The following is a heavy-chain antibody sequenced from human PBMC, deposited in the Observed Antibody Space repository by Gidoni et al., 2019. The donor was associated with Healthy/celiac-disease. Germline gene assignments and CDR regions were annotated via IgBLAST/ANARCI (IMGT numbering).Heavy chain of an antibody. CDR1: GFTFSSYG. J-gene: IGHJ6*02. V-gene: IGHV3-33*01. Sequence: QVQLVESGGGVVQPGRSRRLSCAASGFTFSSYGMHWVRQAPGKGLEWVAVIWYDGSNKYYADSVKGRFTISRDNSKNTLYLQMNSLRAEDTAVYYCARESGEDYYYGMDVWGQGTTVTVSS. CDR2: IWYDGSNK. CDR3: ARESGEDYYYGMDV. D-gene: IGHD1-26*01.